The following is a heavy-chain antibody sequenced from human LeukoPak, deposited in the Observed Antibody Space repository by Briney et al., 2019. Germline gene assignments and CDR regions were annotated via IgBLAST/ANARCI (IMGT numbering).Heavy chain of an antibody. CDR1: VYTFTFYY. CDR3: AREGPTGAAMLDYYYKDV. CDR2: INPNSGGT. D-gene: IGHD2-2*01. J-gene: IGHJ6*03. V-gene: IGHV1-2*02. Sequence: ASVTVSCTASVYTFTFYYMHWVRHAPGQGLELMGWINPNSGGTNYSQKFQGRVTITRATSVNTAYMELSRLRSANTAVYYCAREGPTGAAMLDYYYKDVWGKGTTVTVSS.